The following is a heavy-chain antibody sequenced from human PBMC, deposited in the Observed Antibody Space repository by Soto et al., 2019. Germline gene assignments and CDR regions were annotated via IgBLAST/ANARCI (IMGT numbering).Heavy chain of an antibody. D-gene: IGHD6-13*01. Sequence: GASVKVSCKASGYTFTSYDINWVRQATGQGLEWMGWMNPNSGNTGYAQKFQGRVTMTRNTSISTAYMELSSLRSEDTAVYYCARLLPGCCWYGPGYYYIYVCGKGTTVPVS. CDR2: MNPNSGNT. CDR1: GYTFTSYD. V-gene: IGHV1-8*01. J-gene: IGHJ6*03. CDR3: ARLLPGCCWYGPGYYYIYV.